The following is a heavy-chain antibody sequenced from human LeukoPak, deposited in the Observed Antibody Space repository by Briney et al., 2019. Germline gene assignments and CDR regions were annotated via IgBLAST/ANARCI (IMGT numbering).Heavy chain of an antibody. Sequence: SGGSLRLSCVASGFTFSSYGMSWVRQAPGKGLEWVSAISGSGGSTYYADSVRGRFTISRDKSKNTLYLQMNSLRAEDAAVYFCAKAPVTSCRGAYCYPFDSWGQGTLVTVSS. CDR3: AKAPVTSCRGAYCYPFDS. V-gene: IGHV3-23*01. CDR1: GFTFSSYG. CDR2: ISGSGGST. D-gene: IGHD2-21*01. J-gene: IGHJ4*02.